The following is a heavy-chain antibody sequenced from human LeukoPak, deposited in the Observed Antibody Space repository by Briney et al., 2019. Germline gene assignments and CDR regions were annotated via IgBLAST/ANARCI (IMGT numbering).Heavy chain of an antibody. CDR3: AKDFTPDGIWDIDY. D-gene: IGHD1-14*01. J-gene: IGHJ4*02. V-gene: IGHV3-21*04. Sequence: GGSLRLSCAASGFTFSSYSMNWVRQAPGKGLEWVSSISSSSSYIYYADSVKGRFTISRDNAKNSLYLQMNSLRDEDTAIYYCAKDFTPDGIWDIDYWGRGTLITVSS. CDR1: GFTFSSYS. CDR2: ISSSSSYI.